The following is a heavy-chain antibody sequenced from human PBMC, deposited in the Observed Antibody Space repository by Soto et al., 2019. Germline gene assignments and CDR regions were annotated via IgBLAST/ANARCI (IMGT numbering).Heavy chain of an antibody. J-gene: IGHJ4*02. CDR1: GFTFTSTA. CDR3: AADRPPGY. CDR2: IVVGSGNT. Sequence: SVKVSCKASGFTFTSTAVQWVRQARGQRLEWIGWIVVGSGNTRYAQRFQERVTITRDISTSTAYMELTSLRSEDTAVYYCAADRPPGYWGQGTLVTVSS. V-gene: IGHV1-58*01.